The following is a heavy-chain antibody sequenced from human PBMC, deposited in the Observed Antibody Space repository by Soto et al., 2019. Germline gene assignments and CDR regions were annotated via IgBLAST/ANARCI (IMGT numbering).Heavy chain of an antibody. V-gene: IGHV4-4*02. CDR1: GGSISSNNW. CDR2: IYPSGST. CDR3: ARDKSFCTGGVCYNNYVDP. D-gene: IGHD2-8*02. Sequence: QVQLQESGPGLVKPSGTLSLTCAVSGGSISSNNWWSWVRQPPGKGLEWIGEIYPSGSTNYNPSLKSGATXSXDXSRTQCSLKLSSVTAADTAVYYCARDKSFCTGGVCYNNYVDPWGQGTLVTVSS. J-gene: IGHJ5*02.